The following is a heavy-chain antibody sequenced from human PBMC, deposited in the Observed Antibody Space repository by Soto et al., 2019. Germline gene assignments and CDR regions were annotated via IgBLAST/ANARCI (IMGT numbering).Heavy chain of an antibody. CDR3: AKDTSPYGDQYYYYGMDV. D-gene: IGHD3-10*01. Sequence: ESGGGVVQPGRSLRLSCAASGFTFSSYGMHWVRQAPGKGLEWVAVISYDGSNKYYADSVKGRFTISRDNSKNTLYLQMNSLRAEDTAVYYCAKDTSPYGDQYYYYGMDVWGQGTTVTVSS. CDR2: ISYDGSNK. J-gene: IGHJ6*02. CDR1: GFTFSSYG. V-gene: IGHV3-30*18.